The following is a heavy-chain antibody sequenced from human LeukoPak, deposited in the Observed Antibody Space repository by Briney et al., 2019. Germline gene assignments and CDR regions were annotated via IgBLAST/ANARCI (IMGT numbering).Heavy chain of an antibody. CDR2: IKSKIDSETI. CDR3: TTAPRSSWDV. V-gene: IGHV3-15*01. CDR1: GFTFNNAW. Sequence: GGSLRLSCAASGFTFNNAWMSWVRQAPGKGLEWVGRIKSKIDSETIDYAAPVKGRFTIARDDSKNTLYLQMNSLKTEDTAVYYCTTAPRSSWDVWGQGTTVTVSS. D-gene: IGHD6-19*01. J-gene: IGHJ6*02.